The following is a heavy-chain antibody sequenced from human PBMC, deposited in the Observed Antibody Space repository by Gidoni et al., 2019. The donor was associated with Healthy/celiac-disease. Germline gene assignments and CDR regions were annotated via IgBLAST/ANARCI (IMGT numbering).Heavy chain of an antibody. Sequence: QVQLVQSGAEVKKPGSSVKVSCKASGGTFSSYAISWVRQAPGQGLEWMGRIIPILGIANYAQKFQGRVTITADKSTSTAYMELSSLRSEDTAVYYCARDHATGRDGYNSGLIPYYYYGMDVWGQGTTVTVSS. CDR1: GGTFSSYA. CDR2: IIPILGIA. J-gene: IGHJ6*02. V-gene: IGHV1-69*04. CDR3: ARDHATGRDGYNSGLIPYYYYGMDV. D-gene: IGHD5-12*01.